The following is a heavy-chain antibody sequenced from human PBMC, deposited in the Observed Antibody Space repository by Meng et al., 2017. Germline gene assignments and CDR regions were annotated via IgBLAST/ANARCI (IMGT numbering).Heavy chain of an antibody. CDR1: GYTFTSYD. CDR2: MNPNSGNT. J-gene: IGHJ5*02. CDR3: ARGSSSWITNWFDP. Sequence: VTWVEVGAERKKPGDSGKVSCNASGYTFTSYDINWVRQATGQGLEWMGWMNPNSGNTGYEQKFQGRVTMTRNTSISTAYMELSSLRSEDTAVYYCARGSSSWITNWFDPWGQETLVTVSS. V-gene: IGHV1-8*01. D-gene: IGHD6-13*01.